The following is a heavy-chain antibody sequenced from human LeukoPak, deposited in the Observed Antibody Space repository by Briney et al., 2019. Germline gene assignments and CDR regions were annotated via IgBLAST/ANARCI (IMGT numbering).Heavy chain of an antibody. V-gene: IGHV1-2*02. J-gene: IGHJ6*03. Sequence: GSVKVSCKASGYTFTGYYMHWVRQAPGQGLEWMGWTNPNSGGTNYAQKFQGRVTMTRDTSISTAYMELSRLRSDDTAVYYCARLSGYYYYYMDVWGKGTTVTVSS. CDR3: ARLSGYYYYYMDV. CDR1: GYTFTGYY. D-gene: IGHD6-25*01. CDR2: TNPNSGGT.